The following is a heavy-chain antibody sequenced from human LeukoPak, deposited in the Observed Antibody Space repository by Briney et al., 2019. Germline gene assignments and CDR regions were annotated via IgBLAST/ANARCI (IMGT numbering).Heavy chain of an antibody. CDR1: DDSFSTHY. CDR2: ISSVGST. J-gene: IGHJ3*01. CDR3: ARDPTTVTKGFDV. V-gene: IGHV4-59*11. Sequence: PSETQSLTCIVSDDSFSTHYWTWIRHPPGRGLEWIGYISSVGSTNYNPFLKSRVTITVDTSKKQFSLKMTSVTAADTAVYYCARDPTTVTKGFDVWGQGTMVTVSS. D-gene: IGHD4-17*01.